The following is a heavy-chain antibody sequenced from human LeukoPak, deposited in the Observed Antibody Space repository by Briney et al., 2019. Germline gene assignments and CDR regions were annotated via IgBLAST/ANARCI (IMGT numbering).Heavy chain of an antibody. Sequence: GGSLRLSCAASGFTFSSYSMNWVRQAPGKGLEWVSSISSSSSYIYYADSVKGRFTISRDNAKNSLYLQMNSLRAEDTAVYYCAKSHPSSPGYYDFWSGYYKGPYFDYWGQGTLVTVSS. D-gene: IGHD3-3*01. CDR1: GFTFSSYS. CDR2: ISSSSSYI. CDR3: AKSHPSSPGYYDFWSGYYKGPYFDY. J-gene: IGHJ4*02. V-gene: IGHV3-21*04.